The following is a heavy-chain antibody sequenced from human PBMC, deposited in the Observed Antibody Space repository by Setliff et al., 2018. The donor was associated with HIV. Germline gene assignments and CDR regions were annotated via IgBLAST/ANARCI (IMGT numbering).Heavy chain of an antibody. CDR3: AKALSMRSTGGYYNMDV. J-gene: IGHJ6*03. CDR2: IRYDGNIK. D-gene: IGHD1-1*01. V-gene: IGHV3-30*02. Sequence: GGSLRLACAASGFTFSTYGMHWVRQAPGKGLEWVAFIRYDGNIKSYADSVRGRFTISRDNSKKILYLQMNSLRAEDTAVYYCAKALSMRSTGGYYNMDVWGEGTPVTVSS. CDR1: GFTFSTYG.